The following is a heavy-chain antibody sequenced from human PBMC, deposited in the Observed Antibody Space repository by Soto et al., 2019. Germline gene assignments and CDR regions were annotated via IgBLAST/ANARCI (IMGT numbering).Heavy chain of an antibody. CDR2: ISAYNGNT. CDR1: GYTFTNYG. CDR3: ARVLQLVGYIYSFMDV. Sequence: QVQLLQSGAEVKKPGASVKVSCKASGYTFTNYGITWVRQAPGQGLEWMGWISAYNGNTHYTQRLQGRVTMTTDTSTSTAYMELRGLRSDDTAVYFCARVLQLVGYIYSFMDVWGKGTTVTVSS. V-gene: IGHV1-18*01. J-gene: IGHJ6*03. D-gene: IGHD6-6*01.